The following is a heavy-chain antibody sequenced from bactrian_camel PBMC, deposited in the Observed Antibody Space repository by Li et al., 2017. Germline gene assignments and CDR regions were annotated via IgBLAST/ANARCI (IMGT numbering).Heavy chain of an antibody. V-gene: IGHV3S53*01. CDR2: IDDDGST. CDR1: GSSYCL. J-gene: IGHJ4*01. Sequence: VQLVESGGGAVETGGSLRLSCEWSGSSYCLGWFRQGPGGEREGVAGIDDDGSTTYADSVKGRFTISTDNAKNILYLDMDSLQPEDSGVYYCAADGSIWGHARRLRAAEYRHWGQGTQVTVS. CDR3: AADGSIWGHARRLRAAEYRH. D-gene: IGHD3*01.